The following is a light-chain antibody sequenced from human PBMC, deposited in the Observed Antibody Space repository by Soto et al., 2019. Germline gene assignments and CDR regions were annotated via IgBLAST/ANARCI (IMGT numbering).Light chain of an antibody. J-gene: IGKJ3*01. CDR1: QDITNY. V-gene: IGKV1-33*01. CDR3: QQSGKLPFT. Sequence: DIQMTQSPSSLSASVGDRVTITCQASQDITNYLSWYQQKPGKAPELLIYDASNFETGVPSRFSGSGSGTDFTLTISSLQPEDTANYYCQQSGKLPFTFGPGTKVDIK. CDR2: DAS.